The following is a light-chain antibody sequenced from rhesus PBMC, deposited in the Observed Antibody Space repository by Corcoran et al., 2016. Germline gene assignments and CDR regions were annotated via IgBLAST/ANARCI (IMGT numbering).Light chain of an antibody. J-gene: IGKJ4*01. V-gene: IGKV1-25*01. CDR1: QGISNN. CDR2: KAS. Sequence: DIQMTQSPSSLSASVGDRVTITCQAGQGISNNLAWYQQKPGKVPKLLIYKASTLQSGVPSRFSGSGSGTGFTLTISSLQPEDFATSYCQHVYGTPLTFVGGTKVELK. CDR3: QHVYGTPLT.